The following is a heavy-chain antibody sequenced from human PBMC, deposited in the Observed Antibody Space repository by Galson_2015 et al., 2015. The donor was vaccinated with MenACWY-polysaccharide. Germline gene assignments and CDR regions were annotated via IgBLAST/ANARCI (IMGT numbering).Heavy chain of an antibody. CDR3: TPDPRHEILRD. CDR1: TFTLSNAW. V-gene: IGHV3-15*01. Sequence: SLRLSCAASTFTLSNAWMNWVRQAPGKGLEWVGRLKSNFAGGTTDYAAPVKGRFTISRDDSTHTLYLQMNSLKIEDTAVYYCTPDPRHEILRDWGQGTLVTVSA. D-gene: IGHD2-15*01. J-gene: IGHJ4*02. CDR2: LKSNFAGGTT.